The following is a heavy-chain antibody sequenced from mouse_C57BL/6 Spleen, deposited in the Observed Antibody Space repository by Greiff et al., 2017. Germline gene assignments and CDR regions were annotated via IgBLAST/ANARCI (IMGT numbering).Heavy chain of an antibody. CDR3: ASCNCVTTDSDY. CDR2: IYPGSGST. Sequence: QVQLQQPGAELVKPGASVKMSCKASGYTFTSYWITWVKQRPGQGLEWIGDIYPGSGSTNYNEKFKSKATLTVDTSSSTAYMQLSSLTSEDSAVYDCASCNCVTTDSDYWGQGTTLTVSS. J-gene: IGHJ2*01. D-gene: IGHD2-12*01. V-gene: IGHV1-55*01. CDR1: GYTFTSYW.